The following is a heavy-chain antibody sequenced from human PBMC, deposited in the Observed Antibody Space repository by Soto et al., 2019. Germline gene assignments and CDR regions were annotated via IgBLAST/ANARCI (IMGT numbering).Heavy chain of an antibody. J-gene: IGHJ4*02. CDR3: VGHYDILNEGYFDY. Sequence: PSETLSLTCSVSDGSISSGGYSLSFILQPPGKGLEWIGYIYHSGSTYYNPSLKSRVTISVDRSKNQFSLKLSSVTAADTAVYYCVGHYDILNEGYFDYWGQGTLVTVSS. CDR1: DGSISSGGYS. CDR2: IYHSGST. D-gene: IGHD3-9*01. V-gene: IGHV4-30-2*01.